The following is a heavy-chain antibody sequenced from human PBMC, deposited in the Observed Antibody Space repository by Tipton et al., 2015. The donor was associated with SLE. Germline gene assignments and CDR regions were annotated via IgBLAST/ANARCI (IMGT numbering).Heavy chain of an antibody. Sequence: TLSLTCTVSGGSISSYYWSWIRQPPGKGLEWIGYIYYSGSTNYNPSLKSRVTISVDTSKNQFSLKLSSVTAADTAVYYCAGVRGRGYCQHWGQGTLVTVSS. CDR1: GGSISSYY. CDR3: AGVRGRGYCQH. V-gene: IGHV4-59*01. J-gene: IGHJ1*01. D-gene: IGHD1-26*01. CDR2: IYYSGST.